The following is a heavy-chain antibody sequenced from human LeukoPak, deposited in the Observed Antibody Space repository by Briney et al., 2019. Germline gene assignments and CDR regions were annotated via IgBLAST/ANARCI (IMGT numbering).Heavy chain of an antibody. V-gene: IGHV4-39*01. Sequence: NPSETLSLTCTVSGGSISNSNYHWAWIRQPPGKGLEWIGSIYYSGTSYYNTSLKSRVTISVDMSKNQFSLKLSSVTAADTAVYYCARHIFRPLAGLGQYWFDPWGQGTLVTVPS. CDR3: ARHIFRPLAGLGQYWFDP. J-gene: IGHJ5*02. D-gene: IGHD6-19*01. CDR1: GGSISNSNYH. CDR2: IYYSGTS.